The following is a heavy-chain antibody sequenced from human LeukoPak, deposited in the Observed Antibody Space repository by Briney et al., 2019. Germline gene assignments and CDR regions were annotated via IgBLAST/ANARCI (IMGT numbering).Heavy chain of an antibody. CDR2: INPSGGRT. CDR3: ARDLTDYYDSSGYCPVGPCDY. Sequence: ASVKVSCKASGYTFTSYNMHWVRQAPGQGLEWMGIINPSGGRTSYAQMFQGRGTLTTDTSTTTAHMDWRRLTSEDTAVFYFARDLTDYYDSSGYCPVGPCDYWGQGTLVSVFS. J-gene: IGHJ4*02. CDR1: GYTFTSYN. D-gene: IGHD3-22*01. V-gene: IGHV1-46*01.